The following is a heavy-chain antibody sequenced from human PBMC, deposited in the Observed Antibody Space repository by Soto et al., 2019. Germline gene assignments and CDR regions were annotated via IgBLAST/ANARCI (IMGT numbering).Heavy chain of an antibody. CDR1: GFTFSSYA. J-gene: IGHJ6*02. V-gene: IGHV3-30-3*01. CDR2: ISYDGSNK. D-gene: IGHD1-26*01. Sequence: QVQLVESGGGVVQPGRSLRLSCAASGFTFSSYAMHWVRQAPGKGLEWVAVISYDGSNKYYADSVKGRFTISRDNSKNTLYLQMNSLRAEDTAVYYCARDGGTIYYYYGMDVWGQGTTVTVSS. CDR3: ARDGGTIYYYYGMDV.